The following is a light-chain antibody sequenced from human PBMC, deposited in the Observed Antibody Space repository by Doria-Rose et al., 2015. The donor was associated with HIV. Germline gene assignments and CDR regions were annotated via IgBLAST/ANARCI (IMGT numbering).Light chain of an antibody. CDR3: HQYGTSWT. Sequence: EIVLTQSPGTLSLSPGERATLSCRASQSFSSTYLAWYQQKPGQAPSLLIYDGSTGATGIPDRFSASGSGTDFTLTINRLEPGDFALYYCHQYGTSWTFGQGTKVEI. J-gene: IGKJ1*01. CDR1: QSFSSTY. CDR2: DGS. V-gene: IGKV3-20*01.